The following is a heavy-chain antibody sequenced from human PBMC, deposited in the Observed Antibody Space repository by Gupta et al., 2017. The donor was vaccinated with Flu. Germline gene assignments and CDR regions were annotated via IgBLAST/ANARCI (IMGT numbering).Heavy chain of an antibody. J-gene: IGHJ3*01. Sequence: QVQLQESGPGLVKPSQTLSLTCTVSGDSFSSGSYYWAWIRQPAGKGLEYIGRMHITGSTNYNPSLKSRVTISVDTSKKQFSLKLSSVAAADTAMYYCARDDVGLRSAGAFDVWGQGTMVTVSS. D-gene: IGHD2/OR15-2a*01. V-gene: IGHV4-61*02. CDR3: ARDDVGLRSAGAFDV. CDR2: MHITGST. CDR1: GDSFSSGSYY.